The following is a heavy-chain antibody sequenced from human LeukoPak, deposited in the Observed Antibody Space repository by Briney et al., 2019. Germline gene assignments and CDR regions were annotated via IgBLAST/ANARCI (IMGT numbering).Heavy chain of an antibody. J-gene: IGHJ3*02. Sequence: SETLSLTCTVSGGSISSYYWSWIRQPPGKGLEWIGYIYYSGSTNYNPSLKSRVTISVDTSKNQFSLKLSSVTAADTAVYYCARMLRLGDVPDAFDIWGQGTMVTVSS. V-gene: IGHV4-59*01. CDR3: ARMLRLGDVPDAFDI. D-gene: IGHD3-10*01. CDR1: GGSISSYY. CDR2: IYYSGST.